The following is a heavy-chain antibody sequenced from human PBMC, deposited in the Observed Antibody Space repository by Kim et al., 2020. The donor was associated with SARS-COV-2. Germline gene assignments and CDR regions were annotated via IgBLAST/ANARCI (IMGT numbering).Heavy chain of an antibody. Sequence: PSLPSRVTIAVDTSKNQFSLKLNSVTAADAAVYDCARHGPWVTGSLGYFDPWGQGTLVTVSS. CDR3: ARHGPWVTGSLGYFDP. V-gene: IGHV4-39*01. J-gene: IGHJ5*02. D-gene: IGHD3-9*01.